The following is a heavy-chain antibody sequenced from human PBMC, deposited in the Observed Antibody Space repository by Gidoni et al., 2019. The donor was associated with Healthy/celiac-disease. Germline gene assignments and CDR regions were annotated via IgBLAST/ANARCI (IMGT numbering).Heavy chain of an antibody. V-gene: IGHV3-15*07. CDR1: SNAW. CDR2: IKSKTDGGTT. Sequence: SNAWMNWVRQAPGKGLEWVGRIKSKTDGGTTDYAAPVKGRFTISRDDSKNTLYLQMNSLKTEDTAVYYCTTAQMVRGVIPSGINWGQGTLVTVSS. D-gene: IGHD3-10*01. J-gene: IGHJ4*02. CDR3: TTAQMVRGVIPSGIN.